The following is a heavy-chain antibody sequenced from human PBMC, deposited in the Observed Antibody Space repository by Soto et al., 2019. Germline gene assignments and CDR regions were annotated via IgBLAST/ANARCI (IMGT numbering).Heavy chain of an antibody. D-gene: IGHD7-27*01. CDR1: GFTFGDYA. V-gene: IGHV3-49*03. Sequence: GGSLRLSCTASGFTFGDYAMSWFRQAPGKGLEWVGFIRSKAYGGTTEYAASVKGRFTISRDDPKSIAYLQMNSLKTEDTAVYYCTRMGTLGSGDAFDIWGQGTMVTVSS. J-gene: IGHJ3*02. CDR3: TRMGTLGSGDAFDI. CDR2: IRSKAYGGTT.